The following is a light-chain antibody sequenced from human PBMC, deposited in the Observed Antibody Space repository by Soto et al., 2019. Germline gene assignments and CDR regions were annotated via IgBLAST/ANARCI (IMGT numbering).Light chain of an antibody. Sequence: QSVLTQPPSASGSPGQSVTISCTGTSSDVGKYDYVSWFQHHPGKAPKLIIYEVSKRPSGVPDRFSGSKSGSTASLTVSGLQTEDEADYYCNSYVAGSNVFGSGTKFTVL. CDR3: NSYVAGSNV. CDR1: SSDVGKYDY. V-gene: IGLV2-8*01. J-gene: IGLJ1*01. CDR2: EVS.